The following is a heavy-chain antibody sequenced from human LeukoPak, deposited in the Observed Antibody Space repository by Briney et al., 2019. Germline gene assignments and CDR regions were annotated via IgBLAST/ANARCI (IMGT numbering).Heavy chain of an antibody. D-gene: IGHD6-13*01. J-gene: IGHJ4*02. V-gene: IGHV3-48*01. Sequence: GGSLRLSCAASGFTFSSYEMNWVRQTPGKELEWVSYISSSSSTIYYADSVKGRFTISRDNAKNSLYLQMNSLRAEDTAVYYCARDLVAAAGGYWGQGTLVTVSS. CDR3: ARDLVAAAGGY. CDR2: ISSSSSTI. CDR1: GFTFSSYE.